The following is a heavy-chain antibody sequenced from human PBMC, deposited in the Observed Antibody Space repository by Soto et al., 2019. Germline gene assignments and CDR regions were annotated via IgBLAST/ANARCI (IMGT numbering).Heavy chain of an antibody. D-gene: IGHD1-26*01. V-gene: IGHV3-23*01. CDR1: GFTFSNYA. CDR3: AGGWEELGQ. Sequence: EVQLLESGGGLVQPGGSLRLSCAASGFTFSNYAITWVRQAPGKGLDWISSVSTDGGNTYYADSVKGRFTISRDNSKNTPDLQINSLGIDDTATYYFAGGWEELGQWGQGTLVTVSS. J-gene: IGHJ1*01. CDR2: VSTDGGNT.